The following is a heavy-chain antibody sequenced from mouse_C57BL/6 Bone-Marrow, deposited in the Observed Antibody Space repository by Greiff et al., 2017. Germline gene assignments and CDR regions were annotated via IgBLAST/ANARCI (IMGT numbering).Heavy chain of an antibody. Sequence: VQLQQSGPGLVQPSQSLSLTCTVSGFSLTSYGVHWVRQSPGKGLEWLGVIWSGGSTDYNAAFISRLSISKDNSKSQVFFKMNSLQADDTAIYYCARLWLRRRGGRVDYWGQGTTLTVSS. V-gene: IGHV2-2*01. CDR1: GFSLTSYG. CDR2: IWSGGST. CDR3: ARLWLRRRGGRVDY. J-gene: IGHJ2*01. D-gene: IGHD2-2*01.